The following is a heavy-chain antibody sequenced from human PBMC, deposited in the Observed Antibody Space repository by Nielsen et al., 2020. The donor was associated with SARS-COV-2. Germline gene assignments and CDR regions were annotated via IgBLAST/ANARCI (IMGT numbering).Heavy chain of an antibody. Sequence: GGSLRLSCAASGFSVSSDYMSWIRQSPEKGLEWVAVIYSGGAIHYADSVKGRFTISRDSSKNTVYLQMNSLRSEDTAVYFCAKQGGVLHFRSSFYPDFWGQGTLVTVSS. CDR1: GFSVSSDY. V-gene: IGHV3-66*04. D-gene: IGHD3-3*02. CDR3: AKQGGVLHFRSSFYPDF. J-gene: IGHJ4*02. CDR2: IYSGGAI.